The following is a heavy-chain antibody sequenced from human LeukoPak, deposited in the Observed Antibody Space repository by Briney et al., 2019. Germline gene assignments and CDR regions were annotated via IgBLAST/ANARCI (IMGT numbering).Heavy chain of an antibody. J-gene: IGHJ4*02. CDR1: GFTFSNG. Sequence: GGSLRLSCAASGFTFSNGMHWVRQAPGKGLEWVAFISYDGSNKYYADSVKGRFTISRDNSKNTLYLQMNNLRADDTAVYYCAKARYDGEVMIAATDYWGQGTLVTVSS. V-gene: IGHV3-30*18. CDR2: ISYDGSNK. CDR3: AKARYDGEVMIAATDY. D-gene: IGHD2-15*01.